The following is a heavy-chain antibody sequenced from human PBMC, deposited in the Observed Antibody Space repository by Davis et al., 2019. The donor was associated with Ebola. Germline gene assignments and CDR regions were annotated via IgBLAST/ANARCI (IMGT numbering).Heavy chain of an antibody. D-gene: IGHD5-24*01. V-gene: IGHV4-4*02. CDR2: IYHSGST. CDR3: GQRYYYYYGMDV. Sequence: SETLSLTCAVSGGSISSSNWWSWVRQPLGKGLEWIGYIYHSGSTNYNPSLKSRVTISVDKSKNQFSLKLSSVTAADTAVYYCGQRYYYYYGMDVWGQGTTVTVSS. CDR1: GGSISSSNW. J-gene: IGHJ6*02.